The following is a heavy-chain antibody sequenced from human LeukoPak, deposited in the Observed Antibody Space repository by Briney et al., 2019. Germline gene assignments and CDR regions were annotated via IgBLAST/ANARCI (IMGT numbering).Heavy chain of an antibody. J-gene: IGHJ4*02. V-gene: IGHV3-20*04. CDR1: GFTFSSYG. CDR3: ARGSTHYDVLTGYHYYFDY. D-gene: IGHD3-9*01. Sequence: GGSLRLSCAASGFTFSSYGMHWVRQAPGKGLEWVSGINWNGDNTNYADSLKGRFTISRDNAKNSLYLQMNSLGAEDTALYYCARGSTHYDVLTGYHYYFDYWGQGTLVTVSS. CDR2: INWNGDNT.